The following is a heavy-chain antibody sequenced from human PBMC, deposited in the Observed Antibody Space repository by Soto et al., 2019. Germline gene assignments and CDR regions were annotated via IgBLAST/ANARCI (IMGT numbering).Heavy chain of an antibody. CDR2: INGDGSGT. D-gene: IGHD1-1*01. CDR3: TTIFEM. J-gene: IGHJ3*02. Sequence: EVHLVESGGGLLQPGGSLRLSCEASIFGFNNGWMHWARQAPGKGLVWVSGINGDGSGTYYADSVKGRFTISRDNAKNTLYLQMNSLRAEDTAVYYCTTIFEMWGQGTMVTVSS. V-gene: IGHV3-74*01. CDR1: IFGFNNGW.